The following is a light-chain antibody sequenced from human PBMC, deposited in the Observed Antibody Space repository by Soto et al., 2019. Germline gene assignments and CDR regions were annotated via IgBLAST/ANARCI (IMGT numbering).Light chain of an antibody. CDR3: CLCAGTSVI. J-gene: IGLJ2*01. CDR1: SSDVGSYNL. V-gene: IGLV2-23*01. Sequence: QSALTQPASVSGSPGQSITISCTGTSSDVGSYNLVSWYQHPPGKAPKLMIYEGSKRPSGVSNRFSGSKSGNTASLTISGLQAEDEADYYCCLCAGTSVIFGGGTKVTVL. CDR2: EGS.